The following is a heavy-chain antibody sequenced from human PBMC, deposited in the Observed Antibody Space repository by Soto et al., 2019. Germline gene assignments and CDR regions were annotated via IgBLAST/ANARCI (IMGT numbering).Heavy chain of an antibody. Sequence: EVQLAESGGGLVQPGGSLRLSCAASGFTFSPYWMHWVRQAPGQGLVWVSRINPDGSSTNYADSVKGRFTISRDNAKNTLYLQMNSLRAEDTAVYDFGRGGSNSPNGMDVWGQGTTVTVSS. CDR3: GRGGSNSPNGMDV. J-gene: IGHJ6*02. CDR2: INPDGSST. CDR1: GFTFSPYW. D-gene: IGHD4-4*01. V-gene: IGHV3-74*01.